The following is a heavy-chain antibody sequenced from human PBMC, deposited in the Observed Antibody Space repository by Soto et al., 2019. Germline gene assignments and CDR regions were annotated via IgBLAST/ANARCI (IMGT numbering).Heavy chain of an antibody. J-gene: IGHJ4*02. D-gene: IGHD1-1*01. Sequence: KESSPPRVTPTQTLTLTCTFSGFSLSTRRLGVGWVSHSRGKALERLALIYWDDDKRYSPSLRSRLTITKDTSRNQVVLTMTNMDPVDTATSYCAHRAGLQGNWNGGYFDFWGQGALVTVSS. CDR2: IYWDDDK. CDR1: GFSLSTRRLG. V-gene: IGHV2-5*02. CDR3: AHRAGLQGNWNGGYFDF.